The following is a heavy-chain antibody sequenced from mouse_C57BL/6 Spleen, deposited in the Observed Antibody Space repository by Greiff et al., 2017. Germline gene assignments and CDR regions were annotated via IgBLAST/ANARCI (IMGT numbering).Heavy chain of an antibody. CDR2: IDPSDSYT. CDR3: ARRLSYYFDY. V-gene: IGHV1-69*01. J-gene: IGHJ2*01. D-gene: IGHD3-2*02. Sequence: QVQLQQPGAELVRPGSSVKLSCKASGYTFTSYWMHWVKQRPGQGLEWIGEIDPSDSYTNYNQKFKGKSTLTVDKSSSTAYMQLSSLTSEDSAVYYCARRLSYYFDYWGQGTTLTVSS. CDR1: GYTFTSYW.